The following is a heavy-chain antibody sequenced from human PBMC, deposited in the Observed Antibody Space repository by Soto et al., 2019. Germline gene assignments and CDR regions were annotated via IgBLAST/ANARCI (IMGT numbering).Heavy chain of an antibody. V-gene: IGHV1-3*05. Sequence: QVQLVQSGAEEKKPGASVKVSCKASGYTFTSYAMHWVRQAPGQRLEWMGWINAGNGNTKYSQKFQGRVTITRDTSASTAHRTLRSLRSEDTAVYYCARIIVVVTALDYWGQGTLVTVSS. CDR2: INAGNGNT. CDR1: GYTFTSYA. J-gene: IGHJ4*02. CDR3: ARIIVVVTALDY. D-gene: IGHD2-21*02.